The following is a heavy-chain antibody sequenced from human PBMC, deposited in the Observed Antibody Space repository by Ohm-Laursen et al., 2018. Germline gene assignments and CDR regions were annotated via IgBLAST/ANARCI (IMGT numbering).Heavy chain of an antibody. CDR2: FYTTGNT. V-gene: IGHV4-4*07. J-gene: IGHJ6*02. CDR3: ARLNPRYYYYGMDV. Sequence: TLSLTCTVSGGSISGYYWSWIRQPAGKGLEWIGRFYTTGNTNYSPSLKSRVTMSIDTSKNQFSLKLSSVTAADTAVYYCARLNPRYYYYGMDVWGQGTTVTVSS. CDR1: GGSISGYY.